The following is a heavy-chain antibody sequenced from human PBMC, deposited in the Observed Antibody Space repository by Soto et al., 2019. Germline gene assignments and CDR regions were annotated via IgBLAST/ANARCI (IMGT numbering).Heavy chain of an antibody. CDR3: ARGVGGYCSGGSCHNDAFDI. CDR2: IIPILGIA. CDR1: GSTFSSYT. V-gene: IGHV1-69*02. Sequence: SVKVSCKASGSTFSSYTISWVRQAPGQGLEWMGRIIPILGIANYAQKFQGRVTITADKSTSTAYMELSSLRSEDTAVYYCARGVGGYCSGGSCHNDAFDIWGQGTMVTVSS. D-gene: IGHD2-15*01. J-gene: IGHJ3*02.